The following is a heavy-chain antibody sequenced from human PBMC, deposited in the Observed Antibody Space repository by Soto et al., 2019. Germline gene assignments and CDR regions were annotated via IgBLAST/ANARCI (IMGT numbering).Heavy chain of an antibody. J-gene: IGHJ4*02. Sequence: EVQLLESGGGLVQPGGSLRLFCTASGFTFTAYAMSWVRQAPGKGPEWVSSINTVEGGTNYAESVKGRFTISRDNSKNTLYLQMDSLRAEDTAMYYCAKNYQFDSWGQGTLVIVSS. CDR2: INTVEGGT. CDR3: AKNYQFDS. V-gene: IGHV3-23*01. D-gene: IGHD2-2*01. CDR1: GFTFTAYA.